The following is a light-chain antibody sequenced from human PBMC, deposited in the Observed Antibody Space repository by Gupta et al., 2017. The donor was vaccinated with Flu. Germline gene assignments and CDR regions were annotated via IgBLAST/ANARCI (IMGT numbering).Light chain of an antibody. J-gene: IGLJ3*02. CDR2: DNS. V-gene: IGLV3-21*02. CDR1: NIGSKS. CDR3: QVWDRSLGV. Sequence: PGQTARIPCGGDNIGSKSVHWHQQRPGQAPVMVVQDNSDRPPGIPERFSGSNAGNTATLTISRVEAGDEADYYCQVWDRSLGVFGGGTKLTVL.